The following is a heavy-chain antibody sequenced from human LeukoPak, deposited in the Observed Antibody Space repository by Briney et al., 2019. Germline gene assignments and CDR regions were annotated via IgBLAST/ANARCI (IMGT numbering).Heavy chain of an antibody. Sequence: GGSLRLSCAASGFTFGSYAMHWVRQAPGKGLEWVAVISYDGSNKYYADSVKGRFTISRDNSKNTLYLQMNSLRAEDTAVYYCARDRTYYDSSGYYYWDAFDIWGQGTMVTVSS. V-gene: IGHV3-30-3*01. J-gene: IGHJ3*02. D-gene: IGHD3-22*01. CDR1: GFTFGSYA. CDR2: ISYDGSNK. CDR3: ARDRTYYDSSGYYYWDAFDI.